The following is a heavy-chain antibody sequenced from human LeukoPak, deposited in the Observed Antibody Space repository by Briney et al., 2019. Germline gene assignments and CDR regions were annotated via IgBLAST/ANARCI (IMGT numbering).Heavy chain of an antibody. CDR1: GGSISSYY. CDR3: ARDKGGSGIDY. D-gene: IGHD3-10*01. J-gene: IGHJ4*02. Sequence: SETLSLTCTVSGGSISSYYWSWIRQPPGKGLEWIGYIYYSGSTNYNPSLKSRVTISVDTSKNQFSLKLSSVTAADTAVYYCARDKGGSGIDYWGQGTLVTVSS. V-gene: IGHV4-59*01. CDR2: IYYSGST.